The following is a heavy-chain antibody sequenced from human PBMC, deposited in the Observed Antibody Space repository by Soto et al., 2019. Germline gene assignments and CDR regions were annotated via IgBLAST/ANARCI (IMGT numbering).Heavy chain of an antibody. D-gene: IGHD3-22*01. J-gene: IGHJ4*01. CDR1: GGTFSRYA. V-gene: IGHV1-69*13. Sequence: ASVKVSCKASGGTFSRYAINWVRQAPGQGLEWMGGIIPMFGTANYAQKFQGRVTITADESTNTGYVELRSLISEDTAVYYCARDGTLYDSSGYYYLYWGHGTLVTVSS. CDR3: ARDGTLYDSSGYYYLY. CDR2: IIPMFGTA.